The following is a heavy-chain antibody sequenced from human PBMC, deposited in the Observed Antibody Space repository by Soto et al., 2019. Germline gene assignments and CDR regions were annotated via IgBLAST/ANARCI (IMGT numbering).Heavy chain of an antibody. CDR1: GFTFSSSA. D-gene: IGHD3-9*01. CDR3: AAFDPGPMGFDP. Sequence: SVKVSCKASGFTFSSSAVQRVRQARGQRLEWIGKIVVGSGNTNYAQKFQERVTITRDMSTSTAYMELSSLRSEDTAFYYCAAFDPGPMGFDPWGQGTLVTVSS. V-gene: IGHV1-58*01. CDR2: IVVGSGNT. J-gene: IGHJ5*02.